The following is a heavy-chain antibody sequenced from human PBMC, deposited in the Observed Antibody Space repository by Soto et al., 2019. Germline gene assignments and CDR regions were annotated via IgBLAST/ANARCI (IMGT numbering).Heavy chain of an antibody. CDR3: ARAYNPYCTNGVCFFGY. J-gene: IGHJ4*02. V-gene: IGHV1-18*01. CDR2: ISAYNGNT. D-gene: IGHD2-8*01. Sequence: ASVKVACKASGYTFTSYGIIWVRQAPGQGLEWMGWISAYNGNTNYAQKLQGRVTMTTDTSTSTAYMELRSLRSDDTAVYYCARAYNPYCTNGVCFFGYWGQGTLVTVSS. CDR1: GYTFTSYG.